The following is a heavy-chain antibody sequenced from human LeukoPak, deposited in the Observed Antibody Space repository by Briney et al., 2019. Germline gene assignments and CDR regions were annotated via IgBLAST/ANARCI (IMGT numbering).Heavy chain of an antibody. D-gene: IGHD1-26*01. CDR1: GGSISSGSYY. J-gene: IGHJ4*02. CDR3: ARGSGSYYVGLDY. V-gene: IGHV4-61*02. Sequence: PSETLSLTCTVSGGSISSGSYYWSWIRQPAGKGLEWIGRIYTSGSTNYNPSLKSRVTISVDTSKNQFSLKLSSVTAADTAVYYCARGSGSYYVGLDYWGQGTLVTVSS. CDR2: IYTSGST.